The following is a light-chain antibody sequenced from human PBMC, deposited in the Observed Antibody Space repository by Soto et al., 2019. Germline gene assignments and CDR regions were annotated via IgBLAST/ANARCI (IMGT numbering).Light chain of an antibody. CDR1: QSVSSSH. Sequence: EIVLTQSPGTLSSSPGERATLSCRASQSVSSSHLAWYQQKPGQAPRLLIYGASSRATGIPDRFSGSGSGTDFTLTISRLEPEDFAVYYCQQYSNWPPYTFGQGTKLEI. CDR3: QQYSNWPPYT. CDR2: GAS. V-gene: IGKV3-20*01. J-gene: IGKJ2*01.